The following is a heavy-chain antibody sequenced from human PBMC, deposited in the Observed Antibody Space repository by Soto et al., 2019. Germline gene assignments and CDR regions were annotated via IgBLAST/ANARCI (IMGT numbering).Heavy chain of an antibody. J-gene: IGHJ4*02. CDR3: ARGQCGGGCCSGVDY. Sequence: QVQLVQSGAEVKKPGASVKVSCKASGYTFTGYYMHWVRQAPGQGLEWMGWINPNSGGTNYAQKSQGCVPIPKDTTISTAELELSRLRSEDTDVYYGARGQCGGGCCSGVDYWGQGTLVTVSS. CDR1: GYTFTGYY. CDR2: INPNSGGT. V-gene: IGHV1-2*04. D-gene: IGHD2-21*02.